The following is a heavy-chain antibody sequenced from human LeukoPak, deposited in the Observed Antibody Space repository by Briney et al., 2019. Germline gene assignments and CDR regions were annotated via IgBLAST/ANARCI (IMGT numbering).Heavy chain of an antibody. J-gene: IGHJ6*03. CDR2: ISSSSSYL. CDR1: GFTFSSYS. Sequence: GGSLRLSCAASGFTFSSYSMNWVRQAPGKGLEWVSSISSSSSYLYYADSVKGRFTISRDNAKNSLYLQMNSLRAEDTAVYYCASGAFGITLVRGVNYYYYYMDVWGKGTTVTVSS. D-gene: IGHD3-10*01. CDR3: ASGAFGITLVRGVNYYYYYMDV. V-gene: IGHV3-21*01.